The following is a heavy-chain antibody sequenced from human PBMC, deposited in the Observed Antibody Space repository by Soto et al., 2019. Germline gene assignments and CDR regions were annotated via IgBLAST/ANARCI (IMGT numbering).Heavy chain of an antibody. D-gene: IGHD5-18*01. Sequence: PVKVSCKASGGTFSSYAISWVRQAPGQGLEWMGGSNPIFGQANYAQKFQGRVTISADKATSAAYMELSSLRSEDTAVYYCAREGSIQVWLERPYGMDIWGQGTTVTVSS. V-gene: IGHV1-69*06. CDR3: AREGSIQVWLERPYGMDI. J-gene: IGHJ6*02. CDR2: SNPIFGQA. CDR1: GGTFSSYA.